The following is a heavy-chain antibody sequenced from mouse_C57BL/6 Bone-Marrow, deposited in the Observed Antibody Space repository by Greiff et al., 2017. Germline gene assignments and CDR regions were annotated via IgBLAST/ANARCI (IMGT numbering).Heavy chain of an antibody. D-gene: IGHD1-1*01. J-gene: IGHJ1*03. CDR2: IYPRSGNT. CDR3: AREDDDGSSGGYFDV. V-gene: IGHV1-81*01. CDR1: GYTFTSYG. Sequence: QVQLQQSGAELARPGASVKLSCKASGYTFTSYGISWVKQRTGQGLEWIGEIYPRSGNTYYNEKFKGKATLTADKSSSTAYMELRSLTSEDSAVYFCAREDDDGSSGGYFDVWGTGTTVTVSS.